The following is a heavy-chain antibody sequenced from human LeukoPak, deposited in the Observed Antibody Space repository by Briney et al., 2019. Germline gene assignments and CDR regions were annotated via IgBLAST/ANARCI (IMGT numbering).Heavy chain of an antibody. D-gene: IGHD3-3*02. CDR2: ISNIGSTT. J-gene: IGHJ4*02. CDR3: ASDISNKGFDY. Sequence: GGSLRLSCAASGLTLSNYYMSWIRQAPGKGLEWVSYISNIGSTTHHADSVKGRFTISRDSAKNSLYLQMNSLRAEDTAVYYCASDISNKGFDYWGRGTLVTVSS. CDR1: GLTLSNYY. V-gene: IGHV3-11*04.